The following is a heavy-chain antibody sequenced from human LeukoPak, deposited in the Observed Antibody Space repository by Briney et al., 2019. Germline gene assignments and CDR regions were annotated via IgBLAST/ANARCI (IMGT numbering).Heavy chain of an antibody. J-gene: IGHJ1*01. D-gene: IGHD3-3*01. CDR3: SSDDYDFWSGYLTSPYFHH. CDR1: GFTFSDSA. V-gene: IGHV3-73*01. Sequence: GGSLRLSCAASGFTFSDSAIHWVRRASGEGLEWVGRIRSKANSYATAYAASVKGRFTISRDDSKNTAYLQMNSLKTEDTAVYYCSSDDYDFWSGYLTSPYFHHWGQGTLVTVSS. CDR2: IRSKANSYAT.